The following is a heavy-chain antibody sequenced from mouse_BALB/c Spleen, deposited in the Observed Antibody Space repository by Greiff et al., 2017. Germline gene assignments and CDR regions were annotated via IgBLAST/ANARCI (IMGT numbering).Heavy chain of an antibody. CDR1: GFTFSSYG. D-gene: IGHD1-2*01. J-gene: IGHJ1*01. CDR2: ISSGGSYT. Sequence: EVQLVESGGDLVKPGGSLKLSCAASGFTFSSYGMSWVRQTPDKRLEWVATISSGGSYTYYPDSVKGRFTISRDNAKNTLYLQMSSLKSEDTAMYYCANTAEDWYFDVWGAGTTVTVSS. V-gene: IGHV5-6*01. CDR3: ANTAEDWYFDV.